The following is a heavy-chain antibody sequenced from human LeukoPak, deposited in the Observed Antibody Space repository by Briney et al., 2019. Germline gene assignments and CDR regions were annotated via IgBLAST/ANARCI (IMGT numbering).Heavy chain of an antibody. J-gene: IGHJ4*02. CDR2: ISSSSSTI. Sequence: GGSLRLSCAASGFTFSSYSMNWVRQAPGKGLEWVSYISSSSSTIYYADSVKGRFTISRDNAKNSLYLQMNSLRAEDTAVYYCARDRYYYDSSGYSDYWGQGTLVTVSS. CDR3: ARDRYYYDSSGYSDY. V-gene: IGHV3-48*01. D-gene: IGHD3-22*01. CDR1: GFTFSSYS.